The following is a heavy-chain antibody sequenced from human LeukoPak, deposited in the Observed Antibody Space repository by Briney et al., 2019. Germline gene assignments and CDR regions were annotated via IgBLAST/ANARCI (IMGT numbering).Heavy chain of an antibody. CDR1: GGSINNYY. CDR2: IYYSGST. D-gene: IGHD3-10*01. V-gene: IGHV4-59*01. Sequence: SEALSLTCTVSGGSINNYYWSWIRQSPAEGLEWIGYIYYSGSTNYNPSLKSRVTISVDTSKNQFSLMLNSVITADTAVYYCARGLGYYGSGSSYYFDYWGQGTLVTVSS. J-gene: IGHJ4*02. CDR3: ARGLGYYGSGSSYYFDY.